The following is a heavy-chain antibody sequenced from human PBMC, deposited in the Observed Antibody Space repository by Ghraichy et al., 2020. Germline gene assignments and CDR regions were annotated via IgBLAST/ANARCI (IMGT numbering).Heavy chain of an antibody. D-gene: IGHD6-6*01. J-gene: IGHJ6*02. CDR1: GYRFIDYF. CDR2: INPNTSDT. Sequence: VKVSCQASGYRFIDYFMHWVRQAPGQRLEWMGWINPNTSDTKSAQKFQGRVFMTRDTSTNTAYMEVTRLTSDDSALYFCARERHSVSSRGYYYYGLDVWGQGSSVTVSS. CDR3: ARERHSVSSRGYYYYGLDV. V-gene: IGHV1-2*02.